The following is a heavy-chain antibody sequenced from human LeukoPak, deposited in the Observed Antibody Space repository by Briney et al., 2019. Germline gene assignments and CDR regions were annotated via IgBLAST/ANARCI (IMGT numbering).Heavy chain of an antibody. J-gene: IGHJ4*02. CDR2: IYSGGST. D-gene: IGHD3-22*01. V-gene: IGHV3-53*01. CDR3: ARVSYYYDSSGRSFDY. Sequence: GGSLRLSCAASGFTVSSNYMSWVRQAPGKGLEWVSVIYSGGSTYYADSVKGRFTISRDNSKNTLYLQMNSLRAEDTAVYYCARVSYYYDSSGRSFDYWGQGTLVTVSS. CDR1: GFTVSSNY.